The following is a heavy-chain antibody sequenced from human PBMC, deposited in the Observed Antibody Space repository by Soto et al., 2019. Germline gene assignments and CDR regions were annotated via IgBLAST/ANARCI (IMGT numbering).Heavy chain of an antibody. CDR3: ARKRTRLISAGRDV. Sequence: QVQLVQSGADVKTPGASVRVSCKASGYTFTGYYVHWVREAPGQGLEWMGWINPETGGTSYAQKFQGRASLSGDTPSNLADRERTRLEFEDAAVYFGARKRTRLISAGRDVGAQGTPVTFPS. J-gene: IGHJ6*02. D-gene: IGHD2-15*01. CDR1: GYTFTGYY. V-gene: IGHV1-2*02. CDR2: INPETGGT.